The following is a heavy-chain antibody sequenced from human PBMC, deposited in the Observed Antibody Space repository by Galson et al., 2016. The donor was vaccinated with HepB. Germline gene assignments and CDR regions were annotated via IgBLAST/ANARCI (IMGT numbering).Heavy chain of an antibody. CDR1: GFTFTSYA. D-gene: IGHD3-9*01. Sequence: SLRLSCAASGFTFTSYAMHWVRQAPGKGLEWVAVISYDGSTKYYADSVKGRFTISRDNSENTLYLQMNSLRAGDTAVYFCARDARYHTSYDILTGYQYSYYNTLDVWGQGTTVTVSS. CDR3: ARDARYHTSYDILTGYQYSYYNTLDV. V-gene: IGHV3-30*04. CDR2: ISYDGSTK. J-gene: IGHJ6*02.